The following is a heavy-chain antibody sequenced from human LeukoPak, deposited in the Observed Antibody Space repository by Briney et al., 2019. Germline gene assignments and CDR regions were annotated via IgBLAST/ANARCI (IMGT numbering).Heavy chain of an antibody. CDR1: GFTFSTYP. J-gene: IGHJ4*02. CDR2: ISYDGSTK. Sequence: PGRSLRLSCVASGFTFSTYPIHWVRQAADKGLELVASISYDGSTKYYTDSVKGRFTISRDNSKNTLYLQMNSLRPEDTAIYFCARDNLFGYNSFDYWGQGTLVTVSS. CDR3: ARDNLFGYNSFDY. D-gene: IGHD5-24*01. V-gene: IGHV3-30*04.